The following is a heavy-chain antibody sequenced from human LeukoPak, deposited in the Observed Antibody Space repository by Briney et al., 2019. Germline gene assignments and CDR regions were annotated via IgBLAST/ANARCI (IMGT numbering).Heavy chain of an antibody. CDR2: IYYSGST. V-gene: IGHV4-59*01. CDR3: ARGPHGSSWYHFDY. CDR1: GGSISSYY. D-gene: IGHD6-13*01. Sequence: SETLSLTCTVSGGSISSYYWSWIRQPPGKGLEWIGYIYYSGSTNYNPSLKSRVTISVDTSKNQFSLKLRSVTAADTAVYYCARGPHGSSWYHFDYWGQGTLVTVSS. J-gene: IGHJ4*02.